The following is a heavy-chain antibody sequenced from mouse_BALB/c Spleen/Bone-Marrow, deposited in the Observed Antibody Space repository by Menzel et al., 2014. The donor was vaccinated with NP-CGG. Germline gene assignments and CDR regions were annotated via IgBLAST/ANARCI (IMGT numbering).Heavy chain of an antibody. CDR2: IDPANGNT. Sequence: VHLQQSGAELVKPGASVKLSCTASGFNIKDTYMHWVMQRPEQGLEWIGRIDPANGNTKCDPKFQGKATITADTSSNTAYLQLSSLTSEDTAVYYCARYRYYGSSYAMDYWGQGTSVTVSS. D-gene: IGHD1-1*01. CDR1: GFNIKDTY. V-gene: IGHV14-3*02. CDR3: ARYRYYGSSYAMDY. J-gene: IGHJ4*01.